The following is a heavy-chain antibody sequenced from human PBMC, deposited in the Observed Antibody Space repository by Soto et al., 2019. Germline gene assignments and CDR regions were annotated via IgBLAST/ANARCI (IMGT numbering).Heavy chain of an antibody. Sequence: GGSLRLSCAASGFTFSSYAMSWVRQAPGKGLEWVSAISGSGGSTYYADSVKGRFTISRDNSKNTLYLQMNSLRAEDTAVYYCAKDTTYYYGSGSYYKGLLDGTWFDPWGQGTLVTVSS. CDR2: ISGSGGST. CDR1: GFTFSSYA. J-gene: IGHJ5*02. D-gene: IGHD3-10*01. CDR3: AKDTTYYYGSGSYYKGLLDGTWFDP. V-gene: IGHV3-23*01.